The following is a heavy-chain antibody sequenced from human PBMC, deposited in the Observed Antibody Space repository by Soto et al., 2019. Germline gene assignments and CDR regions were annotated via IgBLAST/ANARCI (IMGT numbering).Heavy chain of an antibody. CDR2: VYDSGKT. CDR3: ARELQNTSSWGSFDL. D-gene: IGHD3-16*01. V-gene: IGHV4-59*12. J-gene: IGHJ4*02. CDR1: GGSISSFY. Sequence: SETLSLTCSVSGGSISSFYLSWIRQSPGKGLEWIGEVYDSGKTNYNPSLKSRVTTSIDTSKNQFSLKLISVTAADTAVYYCARELQNTSSWGSFDLWGQGTLVTVSS.